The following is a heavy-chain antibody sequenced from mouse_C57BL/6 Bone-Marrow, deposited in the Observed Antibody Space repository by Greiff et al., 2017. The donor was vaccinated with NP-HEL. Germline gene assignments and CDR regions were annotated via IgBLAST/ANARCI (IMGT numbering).Heavy chain of an antibody. J-gene: IGHJ2*01. D-gene: IGHD2-3*01. CDR1: GYTFTSYW. CDR3: ARSGGGYYEEGCYFDY. CDR2: IDPNSGGT. V-gene: IGHV1-72*01. Sequence: QVQLQQPGAELVKPGASVKLSCKASGYTFTSYWMHWVKQRPGRGLEWIGRIDPNSGGTKYNEKFTSKATLTVDKPSSTAYMQRSSLTSEDSAVYYCARSGGGYYEEGCYFDYWGQGTTLTVSS.